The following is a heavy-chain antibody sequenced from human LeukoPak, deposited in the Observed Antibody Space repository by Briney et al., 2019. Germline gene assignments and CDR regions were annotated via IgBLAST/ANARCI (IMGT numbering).Heavy chain of an antibody. V-gene: IGHV1-2*02. CDR3: ARSSGGSGRWGDNWFDP. Sequence: ASVTVSCKTSEYILSDYYVHWVRQAPGEGLEWMGWINLNSGGTNYAQKFQGRVTMTRDTSISTAYMELSSLRSDDTAVYYCARSSGGSGRWGDNWFDPWGQGTLVSVSS. D-gene: IGHD3-10*01. J-gene: IGHJ5*02. CDR2: INLNSGGT. CDR1: EYILSDYY.